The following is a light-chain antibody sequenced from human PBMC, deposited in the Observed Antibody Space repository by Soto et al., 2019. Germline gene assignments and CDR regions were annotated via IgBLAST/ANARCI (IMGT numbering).Light chain of an antibody. Sequence: DIQMTQSPSSLSASVGDRVTITCRASQGIIDYLAWYQQKPGKAPKLLICAASTLQSGVPSRFSGSGAGTDFTLTIRSLQPEDVATYYCQKYNSAPRTFGQGTKVEIK. CDR3: QKYNSAPRT. CDR2: AAS. J-gene: IGKJ1*01. V-gene: IGKV1-27*01. CDR1: QGIIDY.